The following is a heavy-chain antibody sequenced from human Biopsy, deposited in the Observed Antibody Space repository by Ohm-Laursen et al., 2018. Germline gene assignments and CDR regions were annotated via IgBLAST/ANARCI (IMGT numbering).Heavy chain of an antibody. D-gene: IGHD3-16*01. CDR2: IHGSGRT. Sequence: SLRLSCAASNFTFSSYAMSWVRQAPGKGLEWVSMIHGSGRTDYADSVKGRFTVSRDNSKDTVYLQMNALRADDTAMYYCAGAGGHSFWGQGALVTVSS. CDR1: NFTFSSYA. J-gene: IGHJ4*02. V-gene: IGHV3-66*01. CDR3: AGAGGHSF.